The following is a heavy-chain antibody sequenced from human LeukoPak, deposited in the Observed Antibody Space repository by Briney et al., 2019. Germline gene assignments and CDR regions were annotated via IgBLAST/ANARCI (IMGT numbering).Heavy chain of an antibody. J-gene: IGHJ5*02. CDR1: GFTFSDYS. CDR3: ARDRYYASGSYNWFDP. Sequence: GGSLRLSCAASGFTFSDYSMSWIRQAPGKGLGWVSYISTTSSYTNYADSVKGRFTITRDNAKNSLYLQMNSLRAEDTAVYYCARDRYYASGSYNWFDPWGQGTLVTVSS. CDR2: ISTTSSYT. D-gene: IGHD3-10*01. V-gene: IGHV3-11*05.